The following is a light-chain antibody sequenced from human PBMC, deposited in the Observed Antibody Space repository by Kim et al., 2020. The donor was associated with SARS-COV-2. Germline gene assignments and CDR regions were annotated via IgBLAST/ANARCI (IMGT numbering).Light chain of an antibody. J-gene: IGKJ1*01. CDR1: QGVGSQ. V-gene: IGKV3-11*01. CDR3: QQRRFWPVT. Sequence: EVVLTQSPATLSLSPGEGATLSCRASQGVGSQLAWYQQKAGQAPRLVIYDASNRATGIPARFSGRGSGTYFTLTISSLEPEDFAVYFCQQRRFWPVTFGQGTKVDIK. CDR2: DAS.